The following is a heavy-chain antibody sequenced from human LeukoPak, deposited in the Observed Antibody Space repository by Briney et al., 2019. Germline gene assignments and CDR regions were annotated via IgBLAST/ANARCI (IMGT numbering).Heavy chain of an antibody. CDR3: ARADVDIVATMDYYYYGMDV. D-gene: IGHD5-12*01. CDR1: GGSVSSGSYY. Sequence: KPSETLSLTCAVSGGSVSSGSYYWSWIRQPPGKGLEWIGYIYYSGSTNYNPSLKSRVTISVDTSKNQFSLKLSSVTAADTAVYYCARADVDIVATMDYYYYGMDVWGQGTTVTVSS. V-gene: IGHV4-61*01. J-gene: IGHJ6*02. CDR2: IYYSGST.